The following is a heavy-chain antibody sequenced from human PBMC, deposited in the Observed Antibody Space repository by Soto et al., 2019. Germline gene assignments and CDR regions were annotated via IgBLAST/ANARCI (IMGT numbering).Heavy chain of an antibody. D-gene: IGHD2-21*02. J-gene: IGHJ3*02. V-gene: IGHV3-30-3*01. Sequence: VPLVESVGGVVQPGRSLRLSCAASGFTFSSYAMHWVRQAPGKGLEWVAVISYDGSDKYYADSVKGRFTISRDNSKNTLYLQMNSLRAEDTAVYYCARYIVVVTATYAFDIWGQGTMVTVSS. CDR1: GFTFSSYA. CDR2: ISYDGSDK. CDR3: ARYIVVVTATYAFDI.